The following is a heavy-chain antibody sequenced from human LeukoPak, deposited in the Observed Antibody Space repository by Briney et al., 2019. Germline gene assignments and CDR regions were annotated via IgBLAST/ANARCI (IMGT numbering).Heavy chain of an antibody. CDR1: GGSFSGYY. CDR3: ARGPRYSSSWYRILDY. J-gene: IGHJ4*02. V-gene: IGHV4-34*01. Sequence: SETLSLTCAVYGGSFSGYYWSWIRQPPGKGLEWIGEINHSGSTNYNPSLKSRLTISVDTSKNQFSLKLSSVTAADTAVYYCARGPRYSSSWYRILDYWGQGTLVTVSS. CDR2: INHSGST. D-gene: IGHD6-13*01.